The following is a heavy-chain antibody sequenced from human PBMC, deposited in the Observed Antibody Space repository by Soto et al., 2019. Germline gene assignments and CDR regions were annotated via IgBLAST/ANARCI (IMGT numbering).Heavy chain of an antibody. Sequence: QVQLVQSGAEVKKPGSSVKVSCKASGGTFSSYAISWVRQAPGQGLEWMGGIIPNFGTANYAQKFQGRVTITADKSTSTAYMELSSLRSEDTAVYYCARDDWDCSSTICYEGDYWGQGTLVTVSS. V-gene: IGHV1-69*06. CDR1: GGTFSSYA. CDR2: IIPNFGTA. D-gene: IGHD2-2*01. J-gene: IGHJ4*02. CDR3: ARDDWDCSSTICYEGDY.